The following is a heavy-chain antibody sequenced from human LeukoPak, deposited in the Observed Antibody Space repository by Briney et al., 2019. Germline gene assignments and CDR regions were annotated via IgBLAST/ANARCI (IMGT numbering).Heavy chain of an antibody. J-gene: IGHJ4*02. CDR2: ISYDGSNK. CDR3: ARTITGVAAAGTGFDY. V-gene: IGHV3-30-3*01. CDR1: GFTFSSYA. Sequence: PGGSLRLSCAASGFTFSSYAMHWVRQAPGKGLEWVAVISYDGSNKYYADSVKGRLTISRDNSKNTLYLQMNSLRAEDTAVYYCARTITGVAAAGTGFDYWGQGTLVTVSS. D-gene: IGHD6-13*01.